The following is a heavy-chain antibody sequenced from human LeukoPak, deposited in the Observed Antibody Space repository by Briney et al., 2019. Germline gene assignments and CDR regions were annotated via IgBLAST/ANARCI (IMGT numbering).Heavy chain of an antibody. CDR3: ARAGSVWGSYRYTVFDY. CDR2: ISSTSHYI. CDR1: GFTFSSYS. V-gene: IGHV3-21*01. J-gene: IGHJ4*02. D-gene: IGHD3-16*02. Sequence: PGGSLRLSCAASGFTFSSYSMNWVRQAPGQGLEWVSSISSTSHYIYYADSVTGRFTTSRDNSKNTLYLQMNSLRAEDTAVYYCARAGSVWGSYRYTVFDYWGQGTLVTVSS.